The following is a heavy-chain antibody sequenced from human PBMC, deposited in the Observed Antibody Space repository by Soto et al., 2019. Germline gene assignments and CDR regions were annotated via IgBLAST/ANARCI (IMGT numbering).Heavy chain of an antibody. CDR1: GYTFSNHD. CDR3: ARMDFVMGDPDSNWFDP. Sequence: ASVKVSCKASGYTFSNHDINWVRQAAGQGLEWVGWMNPNNGKTGYAQKFQGRATMTSDASVNTAYLEVRSLRSDGTAVYYCARMDFVMGDPDSNWFDPWGQGTLVTVSS. CDR2: MNPNNGKT. D-gene: IGHD2-2*03. V-gene: IGHV1-8*01. J-gene: IGHJ5*02.